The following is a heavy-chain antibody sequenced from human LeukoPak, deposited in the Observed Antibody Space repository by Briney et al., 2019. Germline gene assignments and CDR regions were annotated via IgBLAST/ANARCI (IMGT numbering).Heavy chain of an antibody. V-gene: IGHV3-30*02. CDR1: GFTFSSYG. CDR2: IRYDGSNK. Sequence: PGGSLRLSCAASGFTFSSYGMHWVRQAPGKGLEWVALIRYDGSNKYYADSVKGRFTISRDNSKNTLYLQMNSLRAEDTAVYYCAKRGTVHVVDTAIAGGLSFDYWGQGTLVTVSS. D-gene: IGHD5-18*01. J-gene: IGHJ4*02. CDR3: AKRGTVHVVDTAIAGGLSFDY.